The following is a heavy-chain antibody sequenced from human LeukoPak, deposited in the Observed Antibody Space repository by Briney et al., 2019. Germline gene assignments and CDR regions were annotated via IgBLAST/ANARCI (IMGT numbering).Heavy chain of an antibody. D-gene: IGHD3-10*01. V-gene: IGHV1-46*01. J-gene: IGHJ4*02. CDR1: GYTFTSYY. CDR3: ARDLSGSLYFDY. CDR2: INPSGGST. Sequence: GASVKVSCKASGYTFTSYYMHWVRQAPGQGLEWMGIINPSGGSTSYAQKFQGRVTMTRDTSTSTVYMELSSVTAADTAVYYCARDLSGSLYFDYWGQGVLVTVSS.